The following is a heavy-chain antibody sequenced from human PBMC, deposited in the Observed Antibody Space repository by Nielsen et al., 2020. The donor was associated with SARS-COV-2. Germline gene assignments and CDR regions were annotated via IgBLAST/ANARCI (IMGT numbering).Heavy chain of an antibody. CDR2: INSDGSRS. CDR1: GYTFSDYY. J-gene: IGHJ4*02. D-gene: IGHD3-22*01. Sequence: GGSLRLSCEGSGYTFSDYYMNWVRQAPGKGLMWVARINSDGSRSAYADAVKGRFIMSRDNARDTLSLQMNSLSVEDTAVYYCVRVRDDGHYYDTGPFDDWDQGALVTVSS. CDR3: VRVRDDGHYYDTGPFDD. V-gene: IGHV3-74*01.